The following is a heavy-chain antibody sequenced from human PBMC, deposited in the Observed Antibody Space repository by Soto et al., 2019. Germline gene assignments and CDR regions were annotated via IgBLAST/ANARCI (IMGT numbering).Heavy chain of an antibody. J-gene: IGHJ3*02. CDR2: ISNRGDT. V-gene: IGHV3-66*01. D-gene: IGHD2-15*01. CDR1: GFIVSDTY. Sequence: EVQLVESGGGLVQPGGSLRLSCTASGFIVSDTYVNWVRQAPGKGLEWVSVISNRGDTHYADSVRGRFSLSRDISDNTLHLQMNNRRGEDTAVYYCAREPRYCRGGSCSITGDAYDIWGQGTMVTVSS. CDR3: AREPRYCRGGSCSITGDAYDI.